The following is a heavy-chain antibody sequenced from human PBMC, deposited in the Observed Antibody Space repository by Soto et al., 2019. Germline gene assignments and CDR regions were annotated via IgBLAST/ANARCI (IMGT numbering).Heavy chain of an antibody. D-gene: IGHD3-9*01. CDR2: ISSGSKTI. V-gene: IGHV3-48*02. J-gene: IGHJ4*02. CDR3: AREDILGVRSFDY. CDR1: GFTFSSYS. Sequence: PVGSLRLSCAASGFTFSSYSVNWVRQAPGKGLEWVSYISSGSKTIYYADSVKGRFTVSRDNAKNSQYLQMNSLRDEDTAVYYCAREDILGVRSFDYWGQGTLVTVSS.